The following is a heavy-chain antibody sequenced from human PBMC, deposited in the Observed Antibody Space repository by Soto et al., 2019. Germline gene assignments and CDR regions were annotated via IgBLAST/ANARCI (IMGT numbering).Heavy chain of an antibody. J-gene: IGHJ4*02. CDR3: AREKPYSSSWYHDY. Sequence: QVQLQQWGAGLLKPSETLSLTCAVYGGSFSGYYWSWIRQPPGKGLEWIGEINHSGSTNYNPSLKSRVTISVDPSKTQFSLKLSSVPAADTAVYYCAREKPYSSSWYHDYWGQGTLVTVSS. CDR1: GGSFSGYY. CDR2: INHSGST. V-gene: IGHV4-34*01. D-gene: IGHD6-13*01.